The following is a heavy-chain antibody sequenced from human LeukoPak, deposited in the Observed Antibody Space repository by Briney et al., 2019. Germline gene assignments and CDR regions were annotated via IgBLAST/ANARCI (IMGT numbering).Heavy chain of an antibody. V-gene: IGHV3-30*02. J-gene: IGHJ4*02. CDR2: IRYDGSNK. CDR1: GFTFSSYG. CDR3: AKDFIVVVPAVDY. Sequence: GGSLRLSRAASGFTFSSYGMHWVRQAPGKGLEWVAFIRYDGSNKYYADSVKGRFTISRDNSKNTLYLQMNSLRAEDTAVYYCAKDFIVVVPAVDYWGQGTLVTVSS. D-gene: IGHD2-2*01.